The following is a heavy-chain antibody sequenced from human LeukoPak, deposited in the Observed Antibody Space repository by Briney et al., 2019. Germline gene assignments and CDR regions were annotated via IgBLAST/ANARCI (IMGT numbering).Heavy chain of an antibody. J-gene: IGHJ4*02. D-gene: IGHD3-10*01. CDR3: ARHGVRGVIMSYFDY. V-gene: IGHV4-34*01. CDR1: GGSITNYY. CDR2: INHSGST. Sequence: PSETLSLTCTVSGGSITNYYWSWIRQPPGKGLEWIGEINHSGSTNYNPSLKSRVTISVDTSKNQFSLKLSSVTAADTAVYYCARHGVRGVIMSYFDYWGQGTLVTVSS.